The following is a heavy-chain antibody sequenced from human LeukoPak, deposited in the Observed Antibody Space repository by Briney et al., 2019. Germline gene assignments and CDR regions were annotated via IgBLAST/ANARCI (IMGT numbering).Heavy chain of an antibody. CDR1: GYTFTRYY. J-gene: IGHJ6*02. Sequence: ASVTVSCKASGYTFTRYYMHWVRQAPGQGLEWMGWINPDSGDTNCAQKFQGRVTLTRDTSISSAYMELSGLISDDTAVYYCARDGALDVWGQGTTVTAS. V-gene: IGHV1-2*02. D-gene: IGHD3-10*01. CDR2: INPDSGDT. CDR3: ARDGALDV.